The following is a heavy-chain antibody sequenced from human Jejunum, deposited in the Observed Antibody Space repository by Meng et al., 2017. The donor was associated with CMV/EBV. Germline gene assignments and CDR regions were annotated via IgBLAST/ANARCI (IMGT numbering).Heavy chain of an antibody. CDR2: MYTSGTT. Sequence: SLTCTVSGDSVSGGGYYWMWIRQTPGRGLEWIGNMYTSGTTTYNPSLKSRVSISVDISKNQFSLKLRSVTAADTAVYYCARWFDPWGQGILVTVSS. CDR3: ARWFDP. J-gene: IGHJ5*02. V-gene: IGHV4-61*08. CDR1: GDSVSGGGYY.